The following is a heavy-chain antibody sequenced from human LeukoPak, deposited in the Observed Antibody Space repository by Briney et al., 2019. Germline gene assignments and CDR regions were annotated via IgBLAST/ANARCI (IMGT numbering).Heavy chain of an antibody. Sequence: PSETLSLTCNVSGVSVSSGGYYWNWIRQPPGKGLEWIGHVSYSGSTNYNPSLKSRVTISLDTSKNQFSLKLSSVTAADTAVYFCARDPKGAVGYYYYGMEVWGQGTTVTVSS. J-gene: IGHJ6*02. D-gene: IGHD6-19*01. V-gene: IGHV4-61*08. CDR1: GVSVSSGGYY. CDR3: ARDPKGAVGYYYYGMEV. CDR2: VSYSGST.